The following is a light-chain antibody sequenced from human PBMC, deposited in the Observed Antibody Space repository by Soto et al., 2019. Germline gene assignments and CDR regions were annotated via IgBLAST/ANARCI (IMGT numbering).Light chain of an antibody. Sequence: QSALTQPPSASGSPGQSVTISCTGTSSDIGGYNYVYWYQQHPGKAPKLMIYEVIHRPSGVSNRFSGSKSDNTASLTISGLQAEDESEYYCSSYTTSDTLVFGSGTKLTVL. CDR1: SSDIGGYNY. CDR2: EVI. V-gene: IGLV2-14*01. J-gene: IGLJ1*01. CDR3: SSYTTSDTLV.